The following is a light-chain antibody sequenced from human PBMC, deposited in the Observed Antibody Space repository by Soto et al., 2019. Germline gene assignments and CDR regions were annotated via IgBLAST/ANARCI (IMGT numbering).Light chain of an antibody. CDR2: ANN. V-gene: IGLV1-40*01. CDR3: QSYDDSLSGWV. CDR1: SSNIGAGYG. J-gene: IGLJ3*02. Sequence: QAVVTQPPSVSGAPGQRVTISCTGSSSNIGAGYGVHWYQQLPGTAPKLLIDANNNRPSGVPDRFSGSKSGTSASLAITGLQAEDEADYHCQSYDDSLSGWVFGGGTKVTVL.